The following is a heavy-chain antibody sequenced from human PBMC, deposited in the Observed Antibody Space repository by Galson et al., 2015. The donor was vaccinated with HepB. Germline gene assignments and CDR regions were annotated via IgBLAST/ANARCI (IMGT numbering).Heavy chain of an antibody. Sequence: SLRLSCAASGFTFSNYGMHWVRQAPGKGLEWVAVVSYDGSNKYYADSVKGRFTISRDNSKNTLYLQMNGLRAEDTALYYCAKDPYLYSALAGTMAGFDVWGQGTLVTVSS. CDR3: AKDPYLYSALAGTMAGFDV. V-gene: IGHV3-30*18. CDR2: VSYDGSNK. CDR1: GFTFSNYG. J-gene: IGHJ4*02. D-gene: IGHD6-19*01.